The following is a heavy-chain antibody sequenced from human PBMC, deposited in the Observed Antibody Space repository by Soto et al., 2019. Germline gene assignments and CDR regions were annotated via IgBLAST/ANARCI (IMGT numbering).Heavy chain of an antibody. Sequence: SGPTLVNPTQTLTLTCTFSGFSLSTSGMCVSWIRQPPGKALEWLALIDWDDDKYCSTSLKTRLTISKDTSKNQVVLTMTNMDPGDTATYYCARAPLVTMVRGVIPFYYYYGMDVWGQGTTVTVSS. CDR1: GFSLSTSGMC. CDR3: ARAPLVTMVRGVIPFYYYYGMDV. D-gene: IGHD3-10*01. J-gene: IGHJ6*02. V-gene: IGHV2-70*01. CDR2: IDWDDDK.